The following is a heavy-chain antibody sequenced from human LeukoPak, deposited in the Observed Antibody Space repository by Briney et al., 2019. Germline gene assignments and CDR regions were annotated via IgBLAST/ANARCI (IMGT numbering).Heavy chain of an antibody. V-gene: IGHV3-21*01. CDR3: AIFETGIYSNYVEY. CDR2: ISSTSMYI. CDR1: GFTFSTYS. D-gene: IGHD4-4*01. Sequence: PGGSLRLSCVVSGFTFSTYSMNWVRQAPGQGLEWASSISSTSMYIIYADSMKGRFTISRDNAKNSLYLQMNSLRAEDTAVYFCAIFETGIYSNYVEYWGQGTLVTVSS. J-gene: IGHJ4*02.